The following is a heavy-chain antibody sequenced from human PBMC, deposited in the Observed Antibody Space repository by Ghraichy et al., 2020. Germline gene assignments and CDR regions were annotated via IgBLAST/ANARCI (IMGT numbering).Heavy chain of an antibody. CDR2: IKQDGSEK. CDR3: ARDRVDTADSLNYYYYMDV. V-gene: IGHV3-7*01. J-gene: IGHJ6*03. Sequence: NIKQDGSEKYYVDSVKGRFTISRDNAKNSLYLQMNSLRAEDTAVYYCARDRVDTADSLNYYYYMDV. D-gene: IGHD5-18*01.